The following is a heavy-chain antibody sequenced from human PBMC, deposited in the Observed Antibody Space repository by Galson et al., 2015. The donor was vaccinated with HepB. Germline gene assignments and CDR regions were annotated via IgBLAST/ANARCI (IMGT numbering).Heavy chain of an antibody. V-gene: IGHV3-21*01. CDR3: ARDSRSGYPDY. Sequence: SLRLSCAASGFTFSSHNLNWVRQAPGKGLEWVSSIGPTGTDVYYAVSVRGRFTISRDNARNSGYLQMNSLRAEDTAVYYCARDSRSGYPDYWGQGTLVTVSS. D-gene: IGHD3-22*01. CDR2: IGPTGTDV. CDR1: GFTFSSHN. J-gene: IGHJ4*02.